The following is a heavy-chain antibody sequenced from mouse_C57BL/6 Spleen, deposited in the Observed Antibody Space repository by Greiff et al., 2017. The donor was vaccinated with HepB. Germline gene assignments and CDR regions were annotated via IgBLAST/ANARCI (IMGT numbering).Heavy chain of an antibody. CDR2: INSDGGST. CDR3: ARQGRTGTGAPFDY. Sequence: EVQWVESGGGLVQPGESLKLSCESNEYEFPSHDMSWVRKTPEKRLELVAAINSDGGSTYYPDTMERRFIISRDNTKKTLYLQMSSLRSEDTALYYCARQGRTGTGAPFDYWGQGTTLTVSS. J-gene: IGHJ2*01. CDR1: EYEFPSHD. D-gene: IGHD4-1*01. V-gene: IGHV5-2*01.